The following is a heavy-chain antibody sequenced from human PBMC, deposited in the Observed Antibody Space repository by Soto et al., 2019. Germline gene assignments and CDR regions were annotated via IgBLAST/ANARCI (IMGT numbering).Heavy chain of an antibody. CDR2: VFSSGTT. V-gene: IGHV4-4*07. CDR3: ARAYGGDYPYYFDY. CDR1: GDSITSYY. D-gene: IGHD4-17*01. J-gene: IGHJ4*02. Sequence: SATLSLTCTVSGDSITSYYWTWIRQAAGKRLECIGRVFSSGTTNYNPSLKSRVTISVDTSKNQFSLKLSSVTAADTAVYYCARAYGGDYPYYFDYWGQGTLVTVSS.